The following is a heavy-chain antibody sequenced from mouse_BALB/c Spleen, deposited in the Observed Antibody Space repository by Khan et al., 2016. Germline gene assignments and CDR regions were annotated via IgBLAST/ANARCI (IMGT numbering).Heavy chain of an antibody. J-gene: IGHJ2*01. CDR3: ARYDGYYFDY. D-gene: IGHD2-3*01. Sequence: EVQLQESGPSLVKPSQTLSLTCSVTGDSITRGYWNWIRKFPGNKLEYMGYINYSGSTYYNPSLKSRISITRDTSKNQYYLQLNSVTTEDTATYYCARYDGYYFDYWGQGTTLTVSS. V-gene: IGHV3-8*02. CDR1: GDSITRGY. CDR2: INYSGST.